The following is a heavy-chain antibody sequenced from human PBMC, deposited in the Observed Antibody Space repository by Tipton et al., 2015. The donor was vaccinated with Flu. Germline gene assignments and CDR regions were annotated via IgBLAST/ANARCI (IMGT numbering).Heavy chain of an antibody. CDR3: ARGTDDYGFDY. J-gene: IGHJ4*02. CDR2: ISYDGSNK. CDR1: GFTFSTSA. D-gene: IGHD4-17*01. Sequence: SLRLSCAASGFTFSTSAMHWVRQAPGKGLEWVAVISYDGSNKYYADSVKGRFTISRDNSKNTLYLQMNSLRAEDTAVYYCARGTDDYGFDYWGQGTLVTVSS. V-gene: IGHV3-30-3*01.